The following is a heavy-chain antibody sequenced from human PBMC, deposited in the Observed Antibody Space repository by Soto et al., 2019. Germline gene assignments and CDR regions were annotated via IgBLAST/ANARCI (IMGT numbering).Heavy chain of an antibody. CDR2: ISSSSSYI. Sequence: PGGSLRLSCAASGFTFSSYSMNWVRQAPGKGLEWVSSISSSSSYIYYADSVKGRFTISRDNAKNSLYLQMNSLRAEDTAVYYCARDRDYYDSSGYYAYYFGYWGQGTLVTVSS. D-gene: IGHD3-22*01. CDR3: ARDRDYYDSSGYYAYYFGY. CDR1: GFTFSSYS. V-gene: IGHV3-21*01. J-gene: IGHJ4*02.